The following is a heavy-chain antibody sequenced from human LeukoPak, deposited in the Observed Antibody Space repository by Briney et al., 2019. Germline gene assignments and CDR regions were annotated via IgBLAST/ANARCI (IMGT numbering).Heavy chain of an antibody. J-gene: IGHJ3*02. Sequence: AASVKVSCKASGGTFSSYAINWVRQATGQGLEWMGWMNPNSGNTGYAQKFQGRVTITRNTSISTAYMELSSLRSEDTAVYYCARGGVFDEFDIWGQGTMVTVSS. V-gene: IGHV1-8*03. CDR2: MNPNSGNT. CDR3: ARGGVFDEFDI. D-gene: IGHD6-6*01. CDR1: GGTFSSYA.